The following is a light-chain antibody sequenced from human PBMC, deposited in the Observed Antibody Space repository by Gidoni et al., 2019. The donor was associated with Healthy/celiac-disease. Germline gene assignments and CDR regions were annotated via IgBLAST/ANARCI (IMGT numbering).Light chain of an antibody. CDR3: QSYDSSLSGVV. J-gene: IGLJ2*01. V-gene: IGLV1-40*01. Sequence: SVLTQPHSVSGAPGQRVTISCTASISNIGAAYDVHCYQQLPGPAPKLLIYGNSNRPSGVPDRFSGSKSGTSASLAITGLQAEDEADYYCQSYDSSLSGVVFGGGTKLTVL. CDR1: ISNIGAAYD. CDR2: GNS.